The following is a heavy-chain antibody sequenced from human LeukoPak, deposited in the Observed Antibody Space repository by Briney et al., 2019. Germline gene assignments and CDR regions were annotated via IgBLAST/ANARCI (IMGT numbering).Heavy chain of an antibody. J-gene: IGHJ4*02. V-gene: IGHV1-8*01. CDR3: ATSRYCSNGVCPFDY. CDR2: TSPNTGYI. Sequence: ASVKVSCKTSGYTFTSYDTNWVRQAAGQGLEWMGWTSPNTGYIYYARKFQGRMTMATNTATRTVYMELSSLRSEDTAVYYCATSRYCSNGVCPFDYWGQGTLVTVSS. D-gene: IGHD2-8*01. CDR1: GYTFTSYD.